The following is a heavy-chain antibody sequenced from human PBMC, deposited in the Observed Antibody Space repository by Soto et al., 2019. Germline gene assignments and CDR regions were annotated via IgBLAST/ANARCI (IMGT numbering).Heavy chain of an antibody. CDR3: ATPGIAAATARGDWLY. CDR1: GGTFSSYA. D-gene: IGHD6-13*01. Sequence: QVQLVQSGAEVKKPWSSVKVSCKASGGTFSSYAISWVRPATGQGLEWMGGIIPIFGTANYAQKFQGRVTITADESTSTAYMELSSLRSEDTAVYYCATPGIAAATARGDWLYRGQGTLVTFSS. J-gene: IGHJ4*02. CDR2: IIPIFGTA. V-gene: IGHV1-69*01.